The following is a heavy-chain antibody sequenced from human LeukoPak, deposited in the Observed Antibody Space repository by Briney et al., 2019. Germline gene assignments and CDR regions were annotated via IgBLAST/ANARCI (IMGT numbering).Heavy chain of an antibody. CDR1: GFSFGDYY. J-gene: IGHJ4*02. CDR3: ARTARQFDY. D-gene: IGHD1-1*01. Sequence: RTGGSLRLSCAASGFSFGDYYMSWVRQVPGKGLECLSYISGPGGDRSYADSVKGRFTISRDNAKNSLYLQMISLRAEDTAVYYCARTARQFDYLGQGTMVTVSS. V-gene: IGHV3-11*01. CDR2: ISGPGGDR.